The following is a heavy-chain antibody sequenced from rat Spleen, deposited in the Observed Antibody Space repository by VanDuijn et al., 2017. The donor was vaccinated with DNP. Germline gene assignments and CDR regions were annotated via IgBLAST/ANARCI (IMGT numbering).Heavy chain of an antibody. J-gene: IGHJ3*01. V-gene: IGHV5S13*01. CDR3: ASKVFPYSSGSNWFAS. CDR1: GLTFSDYY. Sequence: EVQLVESGGGLVQPGRSLKLPCAASGLTFSDYYMAWVRQAPTEGLEWVASITNTGDSTYYSDSVKGRFSISRDNAKNTQFLQMNSLRSEDTATYYCASKVFPYSSGSNWFASWGQGTLVTVSS. CDR2: ITNTGDST. D-gene: IGHD1-1*01.